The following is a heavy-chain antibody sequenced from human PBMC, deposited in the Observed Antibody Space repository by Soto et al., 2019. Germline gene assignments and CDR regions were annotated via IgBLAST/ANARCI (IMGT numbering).Heavy chain of an antibody. V-gene: IGHV1-46*01. CDR3: ARALSGGYDDFDI. D-gene: IGHD3-22*01. CDR2: INPSGGST. Sequence: ASVNVSGKASGYTFTSYYMHWVLQAPVQGLEWMGIINPSGGSTSYAQKFQGRVTMTRDTYTSKVYMELSSLRHEDTAVYYCARALSGGYDDFDIWGKGTRVTVSS. J-gene: IGHJ3*02. CDR1: GYTFTSYY.